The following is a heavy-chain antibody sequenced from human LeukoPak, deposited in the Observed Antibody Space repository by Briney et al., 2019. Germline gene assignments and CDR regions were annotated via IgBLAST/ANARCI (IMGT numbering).Heavy chain of an antibody. CDR3: AGDLGVDSRGYIDAFDI. CDR1: GFTFSSYS. CDR2: ISSSSSYI. V-gene: IGHV3-21*01. Sequence: EGSLRLSCAASGFTFSSYSMNWVRQAPGKGLEWVSSISSSSSYIYYADSVKGRFTISRDNAKNSLYLQMNSLRAVDTAVYYCAGDLGVDSRGYIDAFDIWGQGTMVTVSS. D-gene: IGHD5-12*01. J-gene: IGHJ3*02.